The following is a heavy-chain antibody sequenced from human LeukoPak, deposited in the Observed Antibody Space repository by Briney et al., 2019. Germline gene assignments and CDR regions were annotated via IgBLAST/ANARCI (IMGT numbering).Heavy chain of an antibody. CDR1: GGSISSGGYY. D-gene: IGHD3-3*01. Sequence: SETLSLTCTVSGGSISSGGYYWSWIRQHPGKGLEWIGCIYYSGSTYYNPSLKSRVTISVDTSKNQFSLKLSSVTAADTAVYYCASGLRGYSSYYFDYWGQGTLVTVSS. V-gene: IGHV4-31*03. J-gene: IGHJ4*02. CDR2: IYYSGST. CDR3: ASGLRGYSSYYFDY.